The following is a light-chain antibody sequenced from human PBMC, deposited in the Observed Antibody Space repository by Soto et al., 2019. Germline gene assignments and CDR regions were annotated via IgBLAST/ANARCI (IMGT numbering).Light chain of an antibody. V-gene: IGLV2-14*01. CDR1: SSDVGGYDS. J-gene: IGLJ2*01. Sequence: QSALTQPASVSGSPGQSITISCTGTSSDVGGYDSVSWYQQHPGKAPKLMIYDVSNRPSGVSNRFSGSKSGNTASLTISGLQAEDEADYYCTSYTSITTRVVFGGGTKLTVL. CDR3: TSYTSITTRVV. CDR2: DVS.